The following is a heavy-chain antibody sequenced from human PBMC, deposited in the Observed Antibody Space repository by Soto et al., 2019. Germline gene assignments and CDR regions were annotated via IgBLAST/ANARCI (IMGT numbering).Heavy chain of an antibody. J-gene: IGHJ3*02. CDR3: GSSPYLVTGPNDAFDI. D-gene: IGHD2-21*02. V-gene: IGHV3-30*03. CDR1: GFTFSSYG. Sequence: QVQLVESGGGVVQPGRSLRLSCAASGFTFSSYGMHWVRQAPGKGLEWVAVISYDGSNKYYADSVKGRFTISRDNSKNTLYLQMNSLRAEDTAVYYCGSSPYLVTGPNDAFDIWGQGTMVTVSS. CDR2: ISYDGSNK.